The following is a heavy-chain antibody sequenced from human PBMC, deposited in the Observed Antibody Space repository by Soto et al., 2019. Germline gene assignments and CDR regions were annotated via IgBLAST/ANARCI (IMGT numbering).Heavy chain of an antibody. CDR1: GFSLSDYY. CDR3: ARVRGDSSGSYYFDY. J-gene: IGHJ4*02. D-gene: IGHD3-22*01. CDR2: ISSSGTTT. Sequence: AGGSLRLSCAASGFSLSDYYVSWIRQAPGEGLEWVSYISSSGTTTHYADSVKGRFTISKDNAKNSLYLQMNSLRAEDTAVYYCARVRGDSSGSYYFDYWGQGTLVTVSS. V-gene: IGHV3-11*01.